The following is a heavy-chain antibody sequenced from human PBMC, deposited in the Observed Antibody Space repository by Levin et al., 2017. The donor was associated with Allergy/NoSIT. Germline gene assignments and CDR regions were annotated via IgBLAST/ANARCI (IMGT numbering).Heavy chain of an antibody. J-gene: IGHJ5*02. Sequence: SETLSLTCTVSGGSISSYYWSWIRQPPGKGLEWIGYIYYSGSTNYNPSLKSRVTISVDTSKNQFSLKLSSVTAADTAVYYCARLVRGVIPNWFDPWGQGTLVTVSS. CDR2: IYYSGST. V-gene: IGHV4-59*08. CDR3: ARLVRGVIPNWFDP. CDR1: GGSISSYY. D-gene: IGHD3-10*01.